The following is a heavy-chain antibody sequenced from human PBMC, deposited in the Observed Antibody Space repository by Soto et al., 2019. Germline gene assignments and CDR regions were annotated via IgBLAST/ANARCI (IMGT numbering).Heavy chain of an antibody. Sequence: QVQLVESGGGVAQPGRSLRLFCAASGFTLSSYSLHWVRQSPGKGLEWVAAISSDGTEKHYADSVKGRFTISRDNSKNSLSLQLNSLRTEDTAVYYCARMFGFSYGPANRGMDVWGQGTTVTVPS. CDR2: ISSDGTEK. J-gene: IGHJ6*02. V-gene: IGHV3-30*04. CDR3: ARMFGFSYGPANRGMDV. CDR1: GFTLSSYS. D-gene: IGHD5-18*01.